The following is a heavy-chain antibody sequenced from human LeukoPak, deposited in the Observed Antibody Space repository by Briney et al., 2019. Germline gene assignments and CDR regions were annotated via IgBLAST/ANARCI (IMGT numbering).Heavy chain of an antibody. CDR3: ARDGGFSGIDY. J-gene: IGHJ4*02. V-gene: IGHV3-15*07. Sequence: GGSLRLSCAASGFTFSNAWMNWVRQAPGKGLEWVGRIKSKTDGGTTDYAAPVKGRFTISRDDSKNTLYLQMNSLRAEDTAVYYCARDGGFSGIDYWGQGTLVTVSS. CDR2: IKSKTDGGTT. CDR1: GFTFSNAW. D-gene: IGHD3-10*01.